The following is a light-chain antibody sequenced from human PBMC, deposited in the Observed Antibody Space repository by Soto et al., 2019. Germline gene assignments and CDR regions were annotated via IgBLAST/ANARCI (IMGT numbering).Light chain of an antibody. CDR3: QQYNIWPPARE. CDR2: GAS. CDR1: QSVSSN. V-gene: IGKV3-15*01. Sequence: EIVMTQSPATLSVSPGERATLSCRASQSVSSNLAWYQQKPGQAPRLLIYGASTRATGIPARFSCSGSGTEFTLTIGSLQSEDFAVYYCQQYNIWPPAREFGQGTKEEIK. J-gene: IGKJ1*01.